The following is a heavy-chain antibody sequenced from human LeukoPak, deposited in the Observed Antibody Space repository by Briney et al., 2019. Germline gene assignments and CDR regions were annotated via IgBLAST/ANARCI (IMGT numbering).Heavy chain of an antibody. CDR2: ISSSSHSI. CDR1: GFAFSNYN. D-gene: IGHD6-19*01. J-gene: IGHJ4*02. CDR3: ARDNTGSSGWYTLRY. Sequence: GGSLRLSCAASGFAFSNYNMNWVRQAPGRGLEWVSYISSSSHSIYYADSVKGRFTISRDNAKNSLYLQMSSLRAEDTAVYYCARDNTGSSGWYTLRYWGQGTLVTVSS. V-gene: IGHV3-21*05.